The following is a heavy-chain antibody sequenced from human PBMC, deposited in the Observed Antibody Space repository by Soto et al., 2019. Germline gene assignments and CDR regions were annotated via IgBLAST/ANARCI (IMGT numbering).Heavy chain of an antibody. J-gene: IGHJ6*03. Sequence: EVQLEESGGGLVQPGGSLRLSCTASGFSVSSYWMHWVRQVPGKGLVWVSRINTEGNSPSYADSVKGRFTISRDSAKNTVYLQMDSLRVEGTAVYYCAREVGDYYHYVDVWGNGTTVTVSS. V-gene: IGHV3-74*01. CDR2: INTEGNSP. CDR3: AREVGDYYHYVDV. CDR1: GFSVSSYW. D-gene: IGHD3-16*01.